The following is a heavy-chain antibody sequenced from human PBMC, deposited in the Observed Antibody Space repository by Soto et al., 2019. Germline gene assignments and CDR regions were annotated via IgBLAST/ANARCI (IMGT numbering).Heavy chain of an antibody. CDR1: GFTFSSYS. CDR3: ARDWEYSSSSADFDY. V-gene: IGHV3-21*01. J-gene: IGHJ4*02. D-gene: IGHD6-6*01. Sequence: GGTLRLSCAAAGFTFSSYSMNWVRQATGKGLEWGSAISSSSSYIYYADSVKGRFPISRENAKNSLYLQMNSLRAEDTAVYYCARDWEYSSSSADFDYWGQGTLVTVSS. CDR2: ISSSSSYI.